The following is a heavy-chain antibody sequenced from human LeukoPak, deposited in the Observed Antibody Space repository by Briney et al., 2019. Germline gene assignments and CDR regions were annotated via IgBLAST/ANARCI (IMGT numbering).Heavy chain of an antibody. CDR3: ARGRQNIMRYCSGGSCYGQGAFFDY. CDR2: INHSGST. Sequence: SETLSLTCAVYGGSFSGYYWSWIRQPPGKGLEWIGEINHSGSTNYNPSLKSRVTISVDTSKNQFSLKLSSVTAADTAVYYCARGRQNIMRYCSGGSCYGQGAFFDYWGQGTLVTVSS. D-gene: IGHD2-15*01. CDR1: GGSFSGYY. V-gene: IGHV4-34*01. J-gene: IGHJ4*02.